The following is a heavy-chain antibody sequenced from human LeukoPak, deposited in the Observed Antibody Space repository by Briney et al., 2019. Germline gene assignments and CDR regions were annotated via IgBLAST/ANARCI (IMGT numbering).Heavy chain of an antibody. Sequence: SETLSLTCTVSGGSISDYYWSWIRQSPETGLEWIGYIYTSGSTDYNPSLKSRVIISVDTSKNQFSLRLSSVTAADTAVYYCAKWGPSAIGKYNWFDPWGQGILVTVSS. CDR2: IYTSGST. CDR3: AKWGPSAIGKYNWFDP. J-gene: IGHJ5*02. CDR1: GGSISDYY. D-gene: IGHD2-2*02. V-gene: IGHV4-4*09.